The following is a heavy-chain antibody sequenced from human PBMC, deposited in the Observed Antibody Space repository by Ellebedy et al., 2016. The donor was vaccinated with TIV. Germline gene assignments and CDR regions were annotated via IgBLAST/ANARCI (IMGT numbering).Heavy chain of an antibody. CDR3: ATSVAGAGQFDH. J-gene: IGHJ4*02. D-gene: IGHD6-19*01. CDR1: GGTFSSYA. V-gene: IGHV1-69*06. CDR2: IIPSLGLGTV. Sequence: AASVKVSCKSSGGTFSSYAITWVRQAPGQGLEWMGGIIPSLGLGTVKIVQKFQDRVTISADISTSTTYMDLIRLTSDDTAVYYCATSVAGAGQFDHWGQGTLVTVSS.